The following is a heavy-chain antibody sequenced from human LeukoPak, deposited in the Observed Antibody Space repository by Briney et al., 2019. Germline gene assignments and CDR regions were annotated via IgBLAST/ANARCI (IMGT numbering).Heavy chain of an antibody. CDR2: ISSSSSYI. J-gene: IGHJ3*02. V-gene: IGHV3-21*01. CDR1: GFTFSSYS. Sequence: GGSLRLSCAASGFTFSSYSMYWVRQAPGKGLEWVSSISSSSSYIYYADSVKGRFTISRDNAENSLYLQMNSLRAEDTAVYYCARDLPTHDAFDIWGQGTMVTVSS. CDR3: ARDLPTHDAFDI.